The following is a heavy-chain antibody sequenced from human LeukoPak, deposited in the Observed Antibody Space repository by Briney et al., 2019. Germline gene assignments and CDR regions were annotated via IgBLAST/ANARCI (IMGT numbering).Heavy chain of an antibody. CDR3: ASGIPSADYYYGMDV. CDR1: GYTFTSYD. CDR2: MNPNSGNT. D-gene: IGHD4/OR15-4a*01. J-gene: IGHJ6*02. Sequence: ASVTVSCKASGYTFTSYDINWVRQATGQGLEWMGWMNPNSGNTGYAQKFQGRVTMTRNTSISTAYMELSSLRSEDTAVYYCASGIPSADYYYGMDVWGQGTTVTVSS. V-gene: IGHV1-8*01.